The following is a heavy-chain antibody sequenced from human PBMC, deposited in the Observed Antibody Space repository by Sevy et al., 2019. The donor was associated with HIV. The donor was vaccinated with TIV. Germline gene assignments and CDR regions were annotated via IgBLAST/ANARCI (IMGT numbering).Heavy chain of an antibody. CDR1: GDSITSDSSY. CDR3: ARHEEDSGWSIDYYYSGLDV. V-gene: IGHV4-39*01. CDR2: IHYSGRT. J-gene: IGHJ6*02. Sequence: SETLSLTCAVSGDSITSDSSYWGSIRQPPEKGLEWIGRIHYSGRTYYNPSLRGRITISVDTSKNQFSLRLSSVTAADTTVYYCARHEEDSGWSIDYYYSGLDVWGQGTTVTVSS. D-gene: IGHD6-19*01.